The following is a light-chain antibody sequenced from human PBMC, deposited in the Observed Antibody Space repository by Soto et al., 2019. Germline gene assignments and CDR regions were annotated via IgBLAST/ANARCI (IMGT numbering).Light chain of an antibody. CDR3: QTWGTGIQDVV. Sequence: VLTQSPSASASLGASVKLTCTLSSGHSSYAIAWHQQQPEKGPRYLMKLNSDGSHSKGDGIPDRFSGSSSGAERYLTISSLQSEDEADYYCQTWGTGIQDVVFGGGTKLTVL. CDR2: LNSDGSH. CDR1: SGHSSYA. J-gene: IGLJ2*01. V-gene: IGLV4-69*01.